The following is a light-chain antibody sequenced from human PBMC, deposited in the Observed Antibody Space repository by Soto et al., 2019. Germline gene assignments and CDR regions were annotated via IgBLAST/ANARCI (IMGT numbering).Light chain of an antibody. Sequence: QSALTQPASVSGSPGQSITISCTGTNSDIGGYNYVSWYQQHPGKAPKLMIYDVSNRPSGVSYRFSGSKSGNTASLTISGRQAEDEADYYCSSYNSRSPLGVFGGGTKLTVL. V-gene: IGLV2-14*03. CDR2: DVS. CDR3: SSYNSRSPLGV. J-gene: IGLJ2*01. CDR1: NSDIGGYNY.